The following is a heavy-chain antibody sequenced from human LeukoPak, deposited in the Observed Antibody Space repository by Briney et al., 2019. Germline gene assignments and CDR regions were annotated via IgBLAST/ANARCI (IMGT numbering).Heavy chain of an antibody. CDR2: ISGSGGST. CDR3: AKDTYYDILTGYQRAYYFDY. Sequence: GWSLRLSCAASGFTFSSYAMSWVRQAPGKGLEWVSAISGSGGSTYYADSVKGRFTISRDNSKNTLYLQMNSLRAEDTAVYYCAKDTYYDILTGYQRAYYFDYWGQGTLVTVSS. D-gene: IGHD3-9*01. CDR1: GFTFSSYA. J-gene: IGHJ4*02. V-gene: IGHV3-23*01.